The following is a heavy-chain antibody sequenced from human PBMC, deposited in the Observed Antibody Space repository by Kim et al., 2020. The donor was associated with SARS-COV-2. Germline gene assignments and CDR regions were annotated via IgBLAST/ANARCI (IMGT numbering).Heavy chain of an antibody. V-gene: IGHV4-59*01. D-gene: IGHD3-10*01. CDR2: IYYSGST. Sequence: SETLSLTCTVSGGSISSYYWSWIRQPPGKGLEWIAYIYYSGSTNYNPSLKSRVTISVDTSKNQFSLKLSSVTAADTAVYYCARGVGIGELFFFYYFDYWGQGTLVTVSS. CDR1: GGSISSYY. J-gene: IGHJ4*02. CDR3: ARGVGIGELFFFYYFDY.